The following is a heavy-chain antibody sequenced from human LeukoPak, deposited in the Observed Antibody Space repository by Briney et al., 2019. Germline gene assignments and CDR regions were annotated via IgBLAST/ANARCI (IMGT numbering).Heavy chain of an antibody. Sequence: GGSLRLSCAASRFTFSSYSMNWVRQAPGKGLEWVSSISSSSSYIYYTDSVKGRFTISRDNSKNTLYLQMNSLRAEDTAVYYCARGPSGYHNTGGQGTLVTVSS. D-gene: IGHD5-12*01. CDR2: ISSSSSYI. CDR3: ARGPSGYHNT. CDR1: RFTFSSYS. J-gene: IGHJ4*02. V-gene: IGHV3-21*01.